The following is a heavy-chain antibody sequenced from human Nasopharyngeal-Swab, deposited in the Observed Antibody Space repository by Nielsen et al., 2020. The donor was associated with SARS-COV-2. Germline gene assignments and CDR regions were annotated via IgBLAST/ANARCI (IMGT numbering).Heavy chain of an antibody. V-gene: IGHV3-13*01. D-gene: IGHD3-16*01. J-gene: IGHJ6*02. CDR3: ARASFAGTYYYYYGMDV. CDR1: GFTFSSYD. CDR2: IGTAGDT. Sequence: GESLRLSCSASGFTFSSYDMHWVRQATGKGLEWVSAIGTAGDTYYLGSVKGRFTISRENAKNSLYLQMNSLRAGDTAVYYCARASFAGTYYYYYGMDVWGQGTTVTVSS.